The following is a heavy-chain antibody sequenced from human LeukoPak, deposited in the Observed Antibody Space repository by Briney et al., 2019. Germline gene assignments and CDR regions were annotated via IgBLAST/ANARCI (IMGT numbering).Heavy chain of an antibody. V-gene: IGHV7-4-1*02. Sequence: ASVKVSCKASGYIFDIYAIIWVRQAPGQGLEFMGWTSTNTGNPTYAQGFTGRFVFSLDTSVSTAYLQISSLKAEDSAVYYCAGDYTLTVGTTTYFQHWGQGTLVTVSS. CDR1: GYIFDIYA. D-gene: IGHD1-26*01. J-gene: IGHJ1*01. CDR3: AGDYTLTVGTTTYFQH. CDR2: TSTNTGNP.